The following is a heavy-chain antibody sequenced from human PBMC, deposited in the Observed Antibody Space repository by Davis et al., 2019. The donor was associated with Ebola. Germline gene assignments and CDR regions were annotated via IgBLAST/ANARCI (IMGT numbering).Heavy chain of an antibody. V-gene: IGHV1-2*04. CDR2: INPNSGGT. Sequence: ASVKVSCKASGYTFTGYYMHWVRQAPGQGLEWMGWINPNSGGTNYAQKFQGWVTMTRDTSISTAYMELSRLRSDDTAVYYCARGAYCGGDCYRNWFDPWGQGTLVTVSS. CDR1: GYTFTGYY. J-gene: IGHJ5*02. D-gene: IGHD2-21*02. CDR3: ARGAYCGGDCYRNWFDP.